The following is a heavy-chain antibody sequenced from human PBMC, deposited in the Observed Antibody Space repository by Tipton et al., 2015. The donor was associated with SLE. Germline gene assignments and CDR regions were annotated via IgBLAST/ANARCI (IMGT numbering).Heavy chain of an antibody. V-gene: IGHV4-59*11. CDR3: ARGFFHDYWSAEQGRKSFYFDN. J-gene: IGHJ4*02. Sequence: TLSLTCSVYGDSLSGQYWSWIRQPPGKGLEWIGSIYYSGRTYYNPSLKSRVTISLDPPKNQFSLKLTSVTAADTAMYYCARGFFHDYWSAEQGRKSFYFDNWGQGALVTVSS. D-gene: IGHD3-3*01. CDR1: GDSLSGQY. CDR2: IYYSGRT.